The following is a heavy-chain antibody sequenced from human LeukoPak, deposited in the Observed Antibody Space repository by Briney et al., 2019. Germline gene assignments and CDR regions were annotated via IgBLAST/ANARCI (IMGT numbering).Heavy chain of an antibody. J-gene: IGHJ3*02. CDR3: ARALDSSGSFDAFDI. D-gene: IGHD3-22*01. CDR2: INPNSGGT. CDR1: GYTFTGYY. Sequence: ASVKVSCKASGYTFTGYYMHWVRQAPGQGLEWMGWINPNSGGTNYAQKFQGRVTMTRDTSISTPYMELSRLRSDDTAVYYCARALDSSGSFDAFDIWGQGTMVTVSS. V-gene: IGHV1-2*02.